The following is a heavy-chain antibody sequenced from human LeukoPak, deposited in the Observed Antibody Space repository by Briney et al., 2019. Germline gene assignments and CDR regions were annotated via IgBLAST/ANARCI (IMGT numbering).Heavy chain of an antibody. CDR1: GFTFDDYA. J-gene: IGHJ5*02. CDR3: AKDSRYYDFWSGLNFDP. V-gene: IGHV3-43D*03. CDR2: ISWDGGST. D-gene: IGHD3-3*01. Sequence: GGSLRLSCAASGFTFDDYAMHGVRQAPGKGLEWVSLISWDGGSTYYADSVKGRFTISRDNSKNSLYLQMNSLRAEDTALYYCAKDSRYYDFWSGLNFDPWGKGTLVTVSS.